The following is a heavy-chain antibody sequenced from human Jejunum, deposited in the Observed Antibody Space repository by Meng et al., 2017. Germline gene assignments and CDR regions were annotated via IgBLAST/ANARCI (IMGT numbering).Heavy chain of an antibody. J-gene: IGHJ3*02. Sequence: GESLKISCAASGFSFSNCWMHWVRQAPGKGLVWVSGINNDGGTTDYADSVKGRFTISRDNAKNAQHLQMNSLGGEDTAVYYCARSIAGAFDIWGQGTVVTVSS. CDR1: GFSFSNCW. V-gene: IGHV3-74*01. CDR2: INNDGGTT. D-gene: IGHD2-21*01. CDR3: ARSIAGAFDI.